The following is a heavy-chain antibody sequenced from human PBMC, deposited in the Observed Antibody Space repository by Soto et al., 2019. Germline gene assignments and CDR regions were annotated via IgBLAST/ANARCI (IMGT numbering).Heavy chain of an antibody. CDR2: ISYDGSNK. D-gene: IGHD1-26*01. CDR1: GFTFSSYG. Sequence: PGGSLRLSCAASGFTFSSYGMHCVRQAPGKGLEWVAVISYDGSNKYYADSVKGRFTISRDNSKNTLYLQMNSLRAEDTAVYYWAKDVGPLFSPAAVVFNIGGQGKMVTFSS. J-gene: IGHJ3*02. CDR3: AKDVGPLFSPAAVVFNI. V-gene: IGHV3-30*18.